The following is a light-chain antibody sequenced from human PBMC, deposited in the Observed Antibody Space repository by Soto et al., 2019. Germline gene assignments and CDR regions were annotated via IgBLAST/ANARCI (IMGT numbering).Light chain of an antibody. CDR3: QQFAKSST. J-gene: IGKJ1*01. CDR2: DAT. CDR1: HSIERW. Sequence: IQMTQSPSTLSASVGDRVTITCRASHSIERWMAWYQQKRGRAPSLLIFDATTLHSGVPSRFSGGGSGTEFTLTINGLQPDDFATYYCQQFAKSSTFGQGTKVDIK. V-gene: IGKV1-5*01.